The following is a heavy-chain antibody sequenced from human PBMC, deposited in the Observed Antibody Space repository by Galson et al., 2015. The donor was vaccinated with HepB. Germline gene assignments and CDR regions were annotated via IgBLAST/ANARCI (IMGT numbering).Heavy chain of an antibody. V-gene: IGHV3-30-3*01. CDR3: ARAGEYSSSWYGWYFDL. Sequence: SLRLSCAASGFTFSNYAMDWVRQAPGKGLEWVAVISYDGSNKYYADSVKGRFTISRDNSKNTLYLQMNSLRAEDTAVYYCARAGEYSSSWYGWYFDLWGRGTLVTVSS. D-gene: IGHD6-13*01. J-gene: IGHJ2*01. CDR2: ISYDGSNK. CDR1: GFTFSNYA.